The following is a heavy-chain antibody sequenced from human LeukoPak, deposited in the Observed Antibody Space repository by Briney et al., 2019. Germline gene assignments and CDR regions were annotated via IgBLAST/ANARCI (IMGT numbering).Heavy chain of an antibody. D-gene: IGHD1-7*01. V-gene: IGHV1-69*05. CDR1: GGTFSSYA. Sequence: SVKVSCKASGGTFSSYAIIWVRQAPGQGLEWMGGIIPIFGTANYAQKFQGRVTITTDESTSTAYMELSSLRSEDTAVYYCARGNYGVPLTDYYYYYYMDVWGKGTTVTVSS. CDR2: IIPIFGTA. CDR3: ARGNYGVPLTDYYYYYYMDV. J-gene: IGHJ6*03.